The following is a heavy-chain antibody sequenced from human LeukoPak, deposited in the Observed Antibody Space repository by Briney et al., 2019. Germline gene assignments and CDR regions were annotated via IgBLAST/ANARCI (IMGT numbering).Heavy chain of an antibody. Sequence: ASVKVSCKASGYTFTSYGISWVRQAPGQGLEWMGWISAYNGNTNYAQKLQGRVTMTTDTSTSTAYMELRSLRSEDTAVYYCARDLFTIAAAGTGWFDPWGQGTLVTVSS. V-gene: IGHV1-18*01. CDR3: ARDLFTIAAAGTGWFDP. D-gene: IGHD6-13*01. CDR2: ISAYNGNT. CDR1: GYTFTSYG. J-gene: IGHJ5*02.